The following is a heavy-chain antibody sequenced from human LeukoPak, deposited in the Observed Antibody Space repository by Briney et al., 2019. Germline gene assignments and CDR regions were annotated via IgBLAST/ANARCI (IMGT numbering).Heavy chain of an antibody. D-gene: IGHD3-22*01. J-gene: IGHJ6*02. CDR1: GYTFTGYY. CDR3: AREGYYDSSGYGYYYGMDV. CDR2: INPSGGST. Sequence: ASVEVSCKASGYTFTGYYMHWVRQAPGQGLEWMGIINPSGGSTSYAQKFQGRVTMTRDTSTSTVYMELSSLRSEDMAVYYCAREGYYDSSGYGYYYGMDVWGQGTTVTVSS. V-gene: IGHV1-46*01.